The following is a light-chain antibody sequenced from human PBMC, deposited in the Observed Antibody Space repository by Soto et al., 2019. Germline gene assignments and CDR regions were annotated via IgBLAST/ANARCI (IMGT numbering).Light chain of an antibody. CDR2: GAS. CDR3: QSYNNWYT. J-gene: IGKJ2*01. Sequence: EIVMTQSPATLSVSPGERVILSCRASQSVSSNLAWYQQKPGQAPRLLIYGASTRATDIPARFSGSGSGTEFTLTISSLQSDDFACYYCQSYNNWYTFGQGNKLEIK. V-gene: IGKV3-15*01. CDR1: QSVSSN.